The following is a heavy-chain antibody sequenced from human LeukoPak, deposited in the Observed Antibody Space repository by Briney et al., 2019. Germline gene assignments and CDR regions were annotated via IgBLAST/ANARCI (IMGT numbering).Heavy chain of an antibody. D-gene: IGHD3-16*02. J-gene: IGHJ4*02. V-gene: IGHV3-23*01. CDR2: ISGSGGST. CDR1: GFTFSSYG. Sequence: GGSLRLSCAASGFTFSSYGMSWVRQAPGKGLEWVSAISGSGGSTYYADSVKGRFTISRDNSKNTLYLQMNSLRAEDMAVYYCAKGDLYDYVWGSYRYPSPYYFDYWGQGTLVTVSS. CDR3: AKGDLYDYVWGSYRYPSPYYFDY.